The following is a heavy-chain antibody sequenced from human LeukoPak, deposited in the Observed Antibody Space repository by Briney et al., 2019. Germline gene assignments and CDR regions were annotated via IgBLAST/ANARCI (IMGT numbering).Heavy chain of an antibody. CDR1: GGSISSYY. D-gene: IGHD3-10*01. CDR2: IYHSGST. Sequence: SETLSLTCTVSGGSISSYYWSWIRQPPGKGLEWIGSIYHSGSTYYNPSLKSRVTISVDTSKNQFSLKLSSVTAADTAVYYCARGEFNYYGSGSYDYWGQGTLVTVSS. CDR3: ARGEFNYYGSGSYDY. J-gene: IGHJ4*02. V-gene: IGHV4-59*05.